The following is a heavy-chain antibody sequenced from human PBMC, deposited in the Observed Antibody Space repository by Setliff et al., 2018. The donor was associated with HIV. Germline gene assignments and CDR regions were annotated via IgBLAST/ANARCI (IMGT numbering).Heavy chain of an antibody. CDR3: ARDRSGPYYYFDY. V-gene: IGHV3-23*01. J-gene: IGHJ4*02. Sequence: PGGSLRLSCAASGFTFRKYDMSWLRQAPGKGLEWVADISGISDKIKYVDSVKGRFTISRDNSRNMVYLQMNTLRAEDTAVYYCARDRSGPYYYFDYWGLGTVVTVSS. D-gene: IGHD3-10*01. CDR1: GFTFRKYD. CDR2: ISGISDKI.